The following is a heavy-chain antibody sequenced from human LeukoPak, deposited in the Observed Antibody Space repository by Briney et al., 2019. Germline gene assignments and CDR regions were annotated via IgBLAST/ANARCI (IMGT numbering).Heavy chain of an antibody. CDR2: MNPNSGNT. CDR3: ARLLSGGAEHFDY. J-gene: IGHJ4*02. D-gene: IGHD3-16*01. CDR1: GYTFTSYD. Sequence: ASVKVSCKASGYTFTSYDINWVRQATGQGLEWMGWMNPNSGNTGYAQKFQGRVTMTTDTSTSTAYMELRSLRSDDTAVYYCARLLSGGAEHFDYWGQGTLVTVSS. V-gene: IGHV1-8*01.